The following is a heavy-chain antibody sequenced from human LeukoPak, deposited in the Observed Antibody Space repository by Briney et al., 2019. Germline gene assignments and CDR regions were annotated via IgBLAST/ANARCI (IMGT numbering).Heavy chain of an antibody. CDR3: ARDFLYGDTRDY. D-gene: IGHD2/OR15-2a*01. Sequence: PGGSLRLSCAASGFTFSNYWMSWVRQAPGKGLEWLANINQDGSEIYYVDSVKGRFTISRDNAQSLLYLQMNSLRAEDTAVYYCARDFLYGDTRDYWGQGTLVTVSS. V-gene: IGHV3-7*01. CDR2: INQDGSEI. J-gene: IGHJ4*02. CDR1: GFTFSNYW.